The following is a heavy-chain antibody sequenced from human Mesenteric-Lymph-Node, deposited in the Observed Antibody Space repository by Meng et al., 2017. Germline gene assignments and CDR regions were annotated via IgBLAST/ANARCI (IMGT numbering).Heavy chain of an antibody. Sequence: SVKVSCKASGYTFTDSGISWVRQAPGQGLEWMGGIIPIFGTANYAQKFQGRVTITTDESTSTAYMELSSLRSEDTAVYYCASTLVVITQYYYYGMDVWGQGTTVTVSS. CDR3: ASTLVVITQYYYYGMDV. CDR1: GYTFTDSG. J-gene: IGHJ6*02. CDR2: IIPIFGTA. D-gene: IGHD3-22*01. V-gene: IGHV1-69*05.